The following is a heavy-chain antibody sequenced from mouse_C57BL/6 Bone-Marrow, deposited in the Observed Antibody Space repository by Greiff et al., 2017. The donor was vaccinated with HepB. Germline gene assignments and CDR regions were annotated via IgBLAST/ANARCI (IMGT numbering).Heavy chain of an antibody. J-gene: IGHJ2*01. V-gene: IGHV1-53*01. CDR1: GYTFTSYW. Sequence: QVQLQQPGTELVKPGASVKLSCKASGYTFTSYWMHWVKQLHGQGLEWIGTINPSNGGTNYNEKFKSKDTLTVDKSSSTVYMQLSSLTSEDSAVYSCAMVRDGGLPLDYWGQGTTLTVSS. D-gene: IGHD2-4*01. CDR2: INPSNGGT. CDR3: AMVRDGGLPLDY.